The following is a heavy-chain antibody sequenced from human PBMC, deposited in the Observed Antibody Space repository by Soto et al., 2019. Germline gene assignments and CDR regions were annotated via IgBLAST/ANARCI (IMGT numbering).Heavy chain of an antibody. J-gene: IGHJ4*02. CDR2: INAGNGNT. V-gene: IGHV1-3*01. CDR1: GYTFTSYA. CDR3: ASSGLRSTLFDY. D-gene: IGHD4-17*01. Sequence: ASVKVSCKASGYTFTSYAMHWVRQAPGQRLEWMGWINAGNGNTKYSQKFQGRVTITGHTSASTAYMELSSLRSEDTAVYYCASSGLRSTLFDYWGQETLVTVSS.